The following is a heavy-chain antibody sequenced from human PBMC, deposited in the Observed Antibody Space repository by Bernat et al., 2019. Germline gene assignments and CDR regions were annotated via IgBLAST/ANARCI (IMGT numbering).Heavy chain of an antibody. CDR1: GYTFTSYA. Sequence: QVQLVQSGAEVKKPGASVKVSCKASGYTFTSYAMHWVRQAPGQRLEWMGWINAGNGNTKYSQKFQGRVTITRDTSASTAYMELSSLRSEDTAVYYCAREYDYIWGSYRSDAFDIWGQGTMVTVSS. J-gene: IGHJ3*02. D-gene: IGHD3-16*02. V-gene: IGHV1-3*01. CDR2: INAGNGNT. CDR3: AREYDYIWGSYRSDAFDI.